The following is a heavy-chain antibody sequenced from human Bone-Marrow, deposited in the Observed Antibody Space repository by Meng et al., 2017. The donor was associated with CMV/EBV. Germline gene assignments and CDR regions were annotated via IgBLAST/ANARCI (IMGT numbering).Heavy chain of an antibody. J-gene: IGHJ4*02. CDR2: ISWNSGSI. CDR3: AKAIEYCSSTSCYALLDY. V-gene: IGHV3-9*01. D-gene: IGHD2-2*01. Sequence: LSLTCAASGFTFDDYAMHWVRQAPGKGLEWVSGISWNSGSIGYADSVKGRFTISRENAKNSLYLQMNSLGAEDTALYYCAKAIEYCSSTSCYALLDYWGQGTLVTVSS. CDR1: GFTFDDYA.